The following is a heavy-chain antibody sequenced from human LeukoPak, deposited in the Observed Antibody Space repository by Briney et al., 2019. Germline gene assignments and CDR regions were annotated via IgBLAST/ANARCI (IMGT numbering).Heavy chain of an antibody. D-gene: IGHD3-10*01. CDR2: IRYDGSNK. V-gene: IGHV3-30*02. Sequence: GGPLRLSCVASGLTFDNAWMSWVRQAPGKGLEWVAFIRYDGSNKYYADSVKGRFTISRDNSKNTLYLQMNSLRAEDTAVYYCAKDLRFGEFLFDYWGQGTLVTVSS. J-gene: IGHJ4*02. CDR3: AKDLRFGEFLFDY. CDR1: GLTFDNAW.